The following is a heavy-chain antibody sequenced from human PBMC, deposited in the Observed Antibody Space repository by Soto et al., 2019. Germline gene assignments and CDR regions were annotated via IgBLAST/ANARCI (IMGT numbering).Heavy chain of an antibody. Sequence: QVLLVQSGAEVERPGASVKVSCKASGYIFTYYPIHWVRQAPGQRLEWMGWINPVNGDTGHSQKFQGRLTITRDTSATTAYMELSSLTSEDTAVYYCAKKEYFTSGNYHFDSWGQGTLVTVSS. CDR3: AKKEYFTSGNYHFDS. CDR2: INPVNGDT. J-gene: IGHJ4*02. V-gene: IGHV1-3*01. D-gene: IGHD3-10*01. CDR1: GYIFTYYP.